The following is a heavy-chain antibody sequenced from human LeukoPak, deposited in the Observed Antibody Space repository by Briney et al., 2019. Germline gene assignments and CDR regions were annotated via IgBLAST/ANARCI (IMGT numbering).Heavy chain of an antibody. D-gene: IGHD3-3*01. CDR3: ARDFGARAYYYYGMDV. V-gene: IGHV3-21*04. CDR2: ISSSSSYI. J-gene: IGHJ6*02. Sequence: GGSLRLSYAASGFTFSSYSMNWVRQAPGKGLEWVSSISSSSSYIYYADSVKGRFTISRDNAKNSLYLQMNSLRAEDTAVYYCARDFGARAYYYYGMDVWGQGTTVTVSS. CDR1: GFTFSSYS.